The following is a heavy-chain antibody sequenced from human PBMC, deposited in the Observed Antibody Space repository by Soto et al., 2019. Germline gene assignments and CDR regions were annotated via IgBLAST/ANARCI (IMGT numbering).Heavy chain of an antibody. Sequence: PSETLSLTCTVSGGSISSGGYSWSWIRQPPGKGLEWIGYIYHSGSTYYNPSLKSRVTISVDRSKNQFSLKLSSVTAADTAVYYCARGRYFDWAFDYWGQGTLVTVSS. CDR2: IYHSGST. D-gene: IGHD3-9*01. J-gene: IGHJ4*02. V-gene: IGHV4-30-2*01. CDR3: ARGRYFDWAFDY. CDR1: GGSISSGGYS.